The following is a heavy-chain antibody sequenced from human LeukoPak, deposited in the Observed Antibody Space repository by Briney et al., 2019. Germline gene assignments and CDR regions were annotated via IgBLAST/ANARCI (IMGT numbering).Heavy chain of an antibody. CDR1: GFTVSSNY. Sequence: PGGSLRLSCAASGFTVSSNYMSWVRQAPGKGLEWVSVIYSGGSTYYADSVKGRFTISRDNSKNTLYLQMNSLRAEDTAVYYCGRSIGGLVRGGGDYWGQGTLVTVSS. CDR3: GRSIGGLVRGGGDY. V-gene: IGHV3-66*01. CDR2: IYSGGST. J-gene: IGHJ4*02. D-gene: IGHD3-10*01.